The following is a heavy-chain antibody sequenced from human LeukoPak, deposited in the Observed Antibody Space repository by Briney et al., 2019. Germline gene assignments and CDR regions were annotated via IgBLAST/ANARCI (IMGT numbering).Heavy chain of an antibody. D-gene: IGHD2-15*01. CDR2: IYYSGST. J-gene: IGHJ6*02. Sequence: PSQTLSLTCTVSGGSISSGGYYWSWIRQHPGKGLEWIGYIYYSGSTYYNPSLKSRVTISVDTSKNQFSLKLSSVTAADTAVYYCARDGVGYCSGGSCPRYYYGMDVWGQGTTVTVSS. CDR1: GGSISSGGYY. CDR3: ARDGVGYCSGGSCPRYYYGMDV. V-gene: IGHV4-31*03.